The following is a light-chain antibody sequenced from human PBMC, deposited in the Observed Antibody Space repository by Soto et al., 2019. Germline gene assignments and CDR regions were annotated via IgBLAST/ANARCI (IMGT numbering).Light chain of an antibody. J-gene: IGLJ1*01. CDR1: SSDVWSYNL. Sequence: QSVLTQPASVSGSPGQSITLSCTGTSSDVWSYNLVSWYQHHPGKAPKLMIYEVSKRPSGVSNRFSGSKSGNTASLTISGLQAEDEADYYCCSYAGSSTFPYVFGTGTKVTVL. CDR3: CSYAGSSTFPYV. V-gene: IGLV2-23*02. CDR2: EVS.